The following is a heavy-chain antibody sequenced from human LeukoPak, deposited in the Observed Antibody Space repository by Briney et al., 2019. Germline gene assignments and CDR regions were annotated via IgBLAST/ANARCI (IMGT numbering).Heavy chain of an antibody. D-gene: IGHD2-15*01. V-gene: IGHV3-30*18. J-gene: IGHJ4*02. CDR2: ISYDGSIK. Sequence: GGSLRLSCAASGFTFNTYDMHWVRQAPVKGLEWVALISYDGSIKYYADSVKGRFTISRDNSKNTLYLQMNSLRGEDTAVYYCAKDALRGGTYYYLDYWGQGTLVTVSS. CDR1: GFTFNTYD. CDR3: AKDALRGGTYYYLDY.